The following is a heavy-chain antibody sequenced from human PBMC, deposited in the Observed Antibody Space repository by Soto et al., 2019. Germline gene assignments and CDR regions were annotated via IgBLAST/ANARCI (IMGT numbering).Heavy chain of an antibody. J-gene: IGHJ4*02. CDR2: ITPFNGNT. CDR1: GNTFTYVY. CDR3: ESALYDDGGYFYY. V-gene: IGHV1-45*02. Sequence: QMQLVQSGAEVKKTGSSVKVSCKGSGNTFTYVYLHWVRQAPGQALEWMGWITPFNGNTKYAQKFQHRVTVTGHTLLNTAYIELSALRSDDTARLYCESALYDDGGYFYYGGQGTLVTVSS. D-gene: IGHD3-22*01.